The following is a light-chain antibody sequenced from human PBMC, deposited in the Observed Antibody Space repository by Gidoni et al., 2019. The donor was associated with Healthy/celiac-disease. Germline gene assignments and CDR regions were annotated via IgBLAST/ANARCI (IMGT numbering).Light chain of an antibody. CDR2: KAS. CDR3: QQYRT. J-gene: IGKJ1*01. Sequence: DTQMTQSPSTVYASVGDRVTINCRASQSISSWLAWYQQKPGKAPKLQIYKASSLESGVPSRFSGSVSGTEFTLTLSRLQPDDFASYYCQQYRTFGQGTKVEIK. V-gene: IGKV1-5*03. CDR1: QSISSW.